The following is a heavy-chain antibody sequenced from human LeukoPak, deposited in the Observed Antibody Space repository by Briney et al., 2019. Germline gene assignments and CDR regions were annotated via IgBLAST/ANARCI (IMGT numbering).Heavy chain of an antibody. Sequence: SQTLSLTCAVSGGSISSGGYSWSWIRQPPGKGLEWIGYIYHSGSTYYNPSLKSRVTISVDRSKNQFSLKLSSVTAADTAVHYCARDGFAGPRNAFDIWGQGTMVTVSS. J-gene: IGHJ3*02. D-gene: IGHD1-14*01. CDR3: ARDGFAGPRNAFDI. CDR1: GGSISSGGYS. V-gene: IGHV4-30-2*01. CDR2: IYHSGST.